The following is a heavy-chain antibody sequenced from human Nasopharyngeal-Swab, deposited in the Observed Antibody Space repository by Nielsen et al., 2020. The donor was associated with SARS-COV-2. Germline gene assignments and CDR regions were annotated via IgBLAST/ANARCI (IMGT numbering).Heavy chain of an antibody. CDR2: IYTSGST. J-gene: IGHJ6*02. Sequence: SETLSLTCTVSGGSISSGGYYWSWIRQPAGKGLEWIGRIYTSGSTNYNPSLKSRVTISVDTSKNQFSLKLSSVTAADTAVYYCARDTGYSSSWYTWGMDVWGQGTTVTVSS. CDR3: ARDTGYSSSWYTWGMDV. V-gene: IGHV4-61*02. D-gene: IGHD6-13*01. CDR1: GGSISSGGYY.